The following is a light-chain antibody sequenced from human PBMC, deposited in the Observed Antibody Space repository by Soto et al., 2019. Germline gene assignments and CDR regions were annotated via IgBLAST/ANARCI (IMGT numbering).Light chain of an antibody. Sequence: EVTPSPTTLSLICGERVTLSFRASQSVSVYLAWYQQKPGQAPRLLIYGASSRATGIPDRFSGSGSETDFTLTISRLEPEDFAMYYCQQYSSSHRTFGRGTKVDVK. J-gene: IGKJ1*01. CDR3: QQYSSSHRT. CDR2: GAS. CDR1: QSVSVY. V-gene: IGKV3-20*01.